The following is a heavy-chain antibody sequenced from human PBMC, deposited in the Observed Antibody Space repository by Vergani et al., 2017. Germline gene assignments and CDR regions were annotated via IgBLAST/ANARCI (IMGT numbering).Heavy chain of an antibody. V-gene: IGHV3-64*04. Sequence: VQLVESGGGLVQPGGSLRLSCSASGFTFSSYAMHWVRQAPGKGLEYVSAISSNGGSTYYADSVKGRFTISRDNSKNTLYLQMNSLRAEDTAVYYCARDLLGSRGAFDIWGQGTMVTVSS. CDR3: ARDLLGSRGAFDI. J-gene: IGHJ3*02. CDR2: ISSNGGST. CDR1: GFTFSSYA. D-gene: IGHD5-18*01.